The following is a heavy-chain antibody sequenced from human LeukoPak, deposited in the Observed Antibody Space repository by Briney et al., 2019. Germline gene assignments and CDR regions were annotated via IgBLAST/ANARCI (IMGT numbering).Heavy chain of an antibody. Sequence: GRSLRLSCAASGFTFSSYEMNWVRQAPGKGLEWVSYISSSGSTIYYADSVKGRFTISRDNAKNSLYLQMNSLRAEDTAVCYCARDLEGRYCSSTSCRPHYYYYGMDVWGQGTTVTVSS. CDR1: GFTFSSYE. CDR3: ARDLEGRYCSSTSCRPHYYYYGMDV. V-gene: IGHV3-48*03. J-gene: IGHJ6*02. D-gene: IGHD2-2*01. CDR2: ISSSGSTI.